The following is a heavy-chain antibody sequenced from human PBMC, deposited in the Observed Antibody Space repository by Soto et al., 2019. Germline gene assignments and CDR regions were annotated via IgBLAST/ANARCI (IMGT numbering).Heavy chain of an antibody. CDR2: INHSGST. CDR1: GGSFSGYY. J-gene: IGHJ4*02. CDR3: ARTRGYSYVRDLGPLLHFDY. D-gene: IGHD5-18*01. V-gene: IGHV4-34*01. Sequence: KPSETLSLTCAVYGGSFSGYYWIWIRQPPGKGLEWIGEINHSGSTNYNPSLKSRVTISVDTSKNQFSLKLSSVTAADTAVYYCARTRGYSYVRDLGPLLHFDYWGQGTLVTVSS.